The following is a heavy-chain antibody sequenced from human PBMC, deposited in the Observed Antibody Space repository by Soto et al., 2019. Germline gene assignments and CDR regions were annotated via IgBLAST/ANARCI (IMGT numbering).Heavy chain of an antibody. J-gene: IGHJ6*02. Sequence: PGGSLRLSCVASGFMFISYAMNWVRQAPGKGLEWVSAIKASGGDTYYADSVKGRVTISRDNSKNTVDLQMNSLRAEDSAVYHCAKGMVTVYGMPIIDGMDIWGQGTTVTVSS. CDR1: GFMFISYA. V-gene: IGHV3-23*01. CDR2: IKASGGDT. D-gene: IGHD3-3*01. CDR3: AKGMVTVYGMPIIDGMDI.